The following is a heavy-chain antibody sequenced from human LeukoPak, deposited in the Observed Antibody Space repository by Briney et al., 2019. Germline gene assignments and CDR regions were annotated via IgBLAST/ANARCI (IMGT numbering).Heavy chain of an antibody. CDR3: ARDKQVGATYFDY. CDR2: ISSSSSYI. Sequence: GGSLRLSCAASGFTFSSYSMKWVRQAPGKGLEWVSSISSSSSYIYYADSVKGRFTISRDNSKNTLYLQMNSLRAEDTAVYYCARDKQVGATYFDYWGQGTLVTVSS. D-gene: IGHD1-26*01. V-gene: IGHV3-21*01. CDR1: GFTFSSYS. J-gene: IGHJ4*02.